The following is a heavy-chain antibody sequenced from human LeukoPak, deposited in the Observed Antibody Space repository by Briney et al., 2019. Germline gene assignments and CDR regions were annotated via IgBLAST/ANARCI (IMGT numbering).Heavy chain of an antibody. CDR1: GFTFSSYS. D-gene: IGHD5-12*01. V-gene: IGHV3-21*01. Sequence: NSGGSLRLSCAASGFTFSSYSMNWVRRAPGKGLEWVSSISSSSSYIYYADSVKGRFTISRDNAKNSLYLQMNSLRAEDTAVYYCARDMMALSDSGYDLTYYFDYWGQGTLVTVSS. CDR2: ISSSSSYI. J-gene: IGHJ4*02. CDR3: ARDMMALSDSGYDLTYYFDY.